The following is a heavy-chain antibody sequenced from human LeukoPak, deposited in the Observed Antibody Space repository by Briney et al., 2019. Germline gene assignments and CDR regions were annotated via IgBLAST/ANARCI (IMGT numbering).Heavy chain of an antibody. J-gene: IGHJ4*02. D-gene: IGHD3-22*01. CDR2: IRYDGSNK. CDR1: GFTFSSYG. Sequence: GGSLRLSCAASGFTFSSYGMHWVRQAPGKGLEWVAFIRYDGSNKYYADSEKGRFTISRANSKNTLYLQMNSLRAEDTAVYYCAKSGGSGYWEYYFDYWGQGTLVTVSS. CDR3: AKSGGSGYWEYYFDY. V-gene: IGHV3-30*02.